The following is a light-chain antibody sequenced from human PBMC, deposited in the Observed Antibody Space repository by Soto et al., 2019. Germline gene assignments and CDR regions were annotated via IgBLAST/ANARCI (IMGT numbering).Light chain of an antibody. Sequence: DIQMTQSPSSLSASVGDRVTITCRASQSISSYLNWYQQKPGKAPKLLIYAASSLQSGVPSRFSGSGSGTDFTLTISSLQPEDVATYYCQKYNSAPSLTFGGGTKVDIK. CDR3: QKYNSAPSLT. CDR2: AAS. CDR1: QSISSY. V-gene: IGKV1-39*01. J-gene: IGKJ4*01.